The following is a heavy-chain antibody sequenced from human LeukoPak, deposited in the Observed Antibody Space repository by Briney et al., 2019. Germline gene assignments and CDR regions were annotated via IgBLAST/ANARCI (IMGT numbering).Heavy chain of an antibody. CDR2: IYYSGST. CDR1: GGSISSGGYY. Sequence: PSETLSLTCTVSGGSISSGGYYWSWIRQHPGKGLEWIGYIYYSGSTNYNPSLKSRVTISVDTSKNQFSLKLSSVTAADTAVYYCARDSYGFSSGYYYLHYWGQGTLVTVSS. CDR3: ARDSYGFSSGYYYLHY. V-gene: IGHV4-61*08. D-gene: IGHD3-22*01. J-gene: IGHJ4*02.